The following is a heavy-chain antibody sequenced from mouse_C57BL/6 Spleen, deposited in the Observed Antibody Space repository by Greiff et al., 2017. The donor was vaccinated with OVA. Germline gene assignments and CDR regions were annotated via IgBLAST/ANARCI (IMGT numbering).Heavy chain of an antibody. Sequence: VQLQQPGAELVKPGASVKLSCKASGYTFTSYWMHWVKQRPGQGLEWIGMIHPNSGSTNYNEKFKSKATLTVDKSSSTAYMQLSSLTSEDSAVYYCAREGTTVVALDYWGQGTTLTVSS. J-gene: IGHJ2*01. CDR2: IHPNSGST. D-gene: IGHD1-1*01. V-gene: IGHV1-64*01. CDR3: AREGTTVVALDY. CDR1: GYTFTSYW.